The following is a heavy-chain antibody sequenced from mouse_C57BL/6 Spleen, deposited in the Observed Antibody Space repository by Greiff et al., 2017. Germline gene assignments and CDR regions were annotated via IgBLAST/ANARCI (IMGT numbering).Heavy chain of an antibody. CDR1: GFNIKDDY. Sequence: VQLQQSGAELVRPGASVKLSCTASGFNIKDDYMHWVKQRPEQGLEWIGWIDPENGDTEYASKFQGKATITADTSSNTAYLQLSSLTSEDTAVYYCTTDGYLPYAMDYWGQGTSVTVSS. CDR3: TTDGYLPYAMDY. D-gene: IGHD2-3*01. V-gene: IGHV14-4*01. CDR2: IDPENGDT. J-gene: IGHJ4*01.